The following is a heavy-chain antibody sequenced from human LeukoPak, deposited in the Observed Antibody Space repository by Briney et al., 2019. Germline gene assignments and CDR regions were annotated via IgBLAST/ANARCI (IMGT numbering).Heavy chain of an antibody. CDR3: AKDSPVYYYGSGSYPDY. CDR1: GFTFSSYG. D-gene: IGHD3-10*01. Sequence: GGSLRLSCAASGFTFSSYGMHWVRQAPGKGLEWVAFIRYDGSNKYYADSVKGRFTISRDNSKNTLYLQMNSLRAEDTAVYYCAKDSPVYYYGSGSYPDYWGQGTLVTVSS. CDR2: IRYDGSNK. V-gene: IGHV3-30*02. J-gene: IGHJ4*02.